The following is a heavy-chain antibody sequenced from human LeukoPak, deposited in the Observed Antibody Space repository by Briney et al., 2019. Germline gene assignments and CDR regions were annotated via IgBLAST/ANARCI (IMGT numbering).Heavy chain of an antibody. D-gene: IGHD3-10*01. CDR3: ARYYGSGRGYYGMDV. V-gene: IGHV3-30*03. J-gene: IGHJ6*02. CDR2: IVYDGSNKYDEGSK. CDR1: GFTFSSYG. Sequence: GGSLRLSCAASGFTFSSYGMHWVRQAPGKGLEWVAVIVYDGSNKYDEGSKHYADSVKGRFTISRDNSKNTLYLQLNSLRAEDTAVYYCARYYGSGRGYYGMDVWGQGTTVTVSS.